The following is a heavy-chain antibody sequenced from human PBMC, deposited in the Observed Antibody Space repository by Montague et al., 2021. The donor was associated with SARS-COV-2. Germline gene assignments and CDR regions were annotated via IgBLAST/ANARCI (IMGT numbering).Heavy chain of an antibody. J-gene: IGHJ4*02. CDR3: ARHKAGEIGYSYGYKGRGYYFDY. Sequence: SETLSLTCTVSGGSITNYYWTWIRQSPGRGLEWIGYIYYSATTNYNPSLKSRVTMSIDTSKNQFSLSLSSVTAADTAVYYCARHKAGEIGYSYGYKGRGYYFDYWGQGTLVTVSS. CDR2: IYYSATT. CDR1: GGSITNYY. V-gene: IGHV4-59*08. D-gene: IGHD5-18*01.